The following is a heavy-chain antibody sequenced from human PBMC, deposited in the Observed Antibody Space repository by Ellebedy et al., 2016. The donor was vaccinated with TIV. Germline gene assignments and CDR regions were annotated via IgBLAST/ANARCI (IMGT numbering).Heavy chain of an antibody. Sequence: SETLSLTXAVSGGSISSGGYSWSWIRQPPGKGLEWIGYIYHSGSTYYNPSLKSRVTISVDRSKNQFSLKLSSVTAADTAVYYCARVPESNCSGGSCYSYYFDYWGQGTLVTVSS. D-gene: IGHD2-15*01. V-gene: IGHV4-30-2*01. CDR2: IYHSGST. CDR3: ARVPESNCSGGSCYSYYFDY. CDR1: GGSISSGGYS. J-gene: IGHJ4*02.